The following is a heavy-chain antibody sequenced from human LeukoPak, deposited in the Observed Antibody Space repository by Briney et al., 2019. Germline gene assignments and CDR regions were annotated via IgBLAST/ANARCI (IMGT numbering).Heavy chain of an antibody. Sequence: PGGSLRLSCAASGFTFSSYWMSWVRQAPGKGLEWVANIKQDGSEKYYVDSVKGRFTISRDNAKNSLYLQMNSLRAEDTAVYYCARDFVYCSGGSCYPGLLDYWGQGTLVTVSS. J-gene: IGHJ4*02. V-gene: IGHV3-7*01. CDR2: IKQDGSEK. CDR3: ARDFVYCSGGSCYPGLLDY. D-gene: IGHD2-15*01. CDR1: GFTFSSYW.